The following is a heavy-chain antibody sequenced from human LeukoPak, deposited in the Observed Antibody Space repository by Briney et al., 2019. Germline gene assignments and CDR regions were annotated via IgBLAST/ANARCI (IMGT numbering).Heavy chain of an antibody. Sequence: GGSLRLSCAASGCTFSSYEMNWVRQAPGKGLEWVSYISSSGSTIYYADSVKSRFTISRDNAKNSLYLQMNSLRAEDTAVYYCAELGITMIGGVWGKGTTVTISS. J-gene: IGHJ6*04. D-gene: IGHD3-10*02. CDR1: GCTFSSYE. CDR2: ISSSGSTI. V-gene: IGHV3-48*03. CDR3: AELGITMIGGV.